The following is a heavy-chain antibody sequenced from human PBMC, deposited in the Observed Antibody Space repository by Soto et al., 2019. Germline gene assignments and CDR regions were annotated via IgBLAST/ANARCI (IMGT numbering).Heavy chain of an antibody. CDR1: GYTFTSYY. CDR2: INPSGGST. J-gene: IGHJ3*02. V-gene: IGHV1-46*01. D-gene: IGHD5-12*01. Sequence: QVQLVQSGAEVKKPGASVKVSCKASGYTFTSYYMYWVRQAPGQGLEWMGIINPSGGSTSYAQKIQCGVTMTRDTSTSTVYMELSSLRSECTAVYYCARVEMATIKGNAFDIWGQGTMVTVSS. CDR3: ARVEMATIKGNAFDI.